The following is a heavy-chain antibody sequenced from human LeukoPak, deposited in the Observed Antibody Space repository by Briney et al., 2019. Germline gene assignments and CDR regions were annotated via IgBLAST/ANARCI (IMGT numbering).Heavy chain of an antibody. Sequence: VASVKVSCKASGYTFTGYYMHWVRQAPGQGLEWMGWINPNSGGTNYAQKFQGRVTMTRDTSISTAYMELSRLRSDDTAVYYCARGTMVRGVIITEGYWGQGTLVIVSS. CDR3: ARGTMVRGVIITEGY. CDR2: INPNSGGT. V-gene: IGHV1-2*02. D-gene: IGHD3-10*01. CDR1: GYTFTGYY. J-gene: IGHJ4*02.